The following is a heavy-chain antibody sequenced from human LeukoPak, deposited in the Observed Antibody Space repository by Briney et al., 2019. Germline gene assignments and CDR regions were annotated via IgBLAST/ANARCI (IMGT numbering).Heavy chain of an antibody. Sequence: GGSLRLSCAASGFTFDDYAMHWVRHAPGKGLEWVSGISWNSGSIGYADSVKGRFTISRDNAKNSLYLQMNSLRAEDTALYYCAIGSSWYIGYYFDYWGQGTLVTVSS. CDR1: GFTFDDYA. CDR2: ISWNSGSI. CDR3: AIGSSWYIGYYFDY. D-gene: IGHD6-13*01. V-gene: IGHV3-9*01. J-gene: IGHJ4*02.